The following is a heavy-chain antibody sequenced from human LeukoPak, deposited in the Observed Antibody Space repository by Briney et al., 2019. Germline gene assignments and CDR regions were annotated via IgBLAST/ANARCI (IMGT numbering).Heavy chain of an antibody. D-gene: IGHD5-12*01. J-gene: IGHJ6*02. CDR2: LHPGGRA. CDR1: GLTVNSNY. CDR3: ARDAGGGYDSYGLDV. Sequence: PGGSLRLSCAVSGLTVNSNYMSWVRQAPGQGLEWVSLLHPGGRAYYADSVKGRFTIFRDNAKNTLHLQMDRLRVEDTAVYYCARDAGGGYDSYGLDVWGQGTTVTVAS. V-gene: IGHV3-53*05.